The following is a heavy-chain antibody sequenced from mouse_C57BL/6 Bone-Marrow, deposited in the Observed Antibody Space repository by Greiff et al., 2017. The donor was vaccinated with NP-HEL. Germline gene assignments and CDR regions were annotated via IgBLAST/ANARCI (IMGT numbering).Heavy chain of an antibody. J-gene: IGHJ4*01. Sequence: QVQLKQSGPELVKPGASVKISCKASGYAFSSSWMNWVKQRPGKGLEWIGRIYPGDGDTNYNGKFKGKATLTADKSSSTAYMQLSSLTSEDSAVYFCARSPYGYDGGKDYWGQGTSVTVSS. CDR1: GYAFSSSW. CDR3: ARSPYGYDGGKDY. CDR2: IYPGDGDT. V-gene: IGHV1-82*01. D-gene: IGHD2-2*01.